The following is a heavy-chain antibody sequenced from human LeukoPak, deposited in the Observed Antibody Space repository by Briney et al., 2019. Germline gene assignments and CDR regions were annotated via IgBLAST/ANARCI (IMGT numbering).Heavy chain of an antibody. CDR2: ISGSGGNT. J-gene: IGHJ3*01. CDR3: ARDAHYAFDV. V-gene: IGHV3-23*01. Sequence: GGSLRLSCAASGFTFSSYAMNWVRQAPGKGLEWVSTISGSGGNTYYADSVKGRFTISRDNSKNTLYLQMNNLRAEDTAVYYCARDAHYAFDVWGQGTMVTVSS. CDR1: GFTFSSYA.